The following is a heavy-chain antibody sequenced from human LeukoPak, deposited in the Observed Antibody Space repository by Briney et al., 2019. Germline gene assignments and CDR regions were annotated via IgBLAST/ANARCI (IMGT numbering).Heavy chain of an antibody. CDR1: GFTFSSYG. D-gene: IGHD6-19*01. CDR2: ISYDGSNK. J-gene: IGHJ3*02. CDR3: AKVNLPYSSGSTKTRGAFDI. V-gene: IGHV3-30*18. Sequence: GGSLRLSCAASGFTFSSYGMHWVRQAPVKGLEWVAVISYDGSNKYYADSVKGRFTISRDNSKNTLYLQMNSLRAEDTAVYYCAKVNLPYSSGSTKTRGAFDIWGQGTMVTVSS.